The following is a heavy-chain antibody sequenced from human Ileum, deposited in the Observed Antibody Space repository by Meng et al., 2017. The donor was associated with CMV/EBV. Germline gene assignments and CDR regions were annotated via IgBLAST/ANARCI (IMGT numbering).Heavy chain of an antibody. Sequence: GGSLRLSCAASGFIFSTDMMNWVRQAPGKGLEWVASISHNGHYIYYADSMRGRFTISKDIAENSVSLQMNSLRVEDTAVYYCARGNDFRFGLDVWGQGTTVTSP. D-gene: IGHD3-3*01. V-gene: IGHV3-21*04. J-gene: IGHJ6*02. CDR2: ISHNGHYI. CDR3: ARGNDFRFGLDV. CDR1: GFIFSTDM.